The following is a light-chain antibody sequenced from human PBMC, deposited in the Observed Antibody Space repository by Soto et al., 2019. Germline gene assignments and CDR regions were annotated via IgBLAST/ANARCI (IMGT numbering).Light chain of an antibody. V-gene: IGLV1-47*01. CDR2: RIN. CDR1: SSNIGNNY. CDR3: AAWDDSLSGWV. J-gene: IGLJ3*02. Sequence: QSVLTQPPSASGTPGQRVTISCSGSSSNIGNNYVYWYQQVPGTAPKLLMYRINQRPSGVPDRFSGSKSGTSASLAISGLRSEDETDYYCAAWDDSLSGWVFGGGTKVTVL.